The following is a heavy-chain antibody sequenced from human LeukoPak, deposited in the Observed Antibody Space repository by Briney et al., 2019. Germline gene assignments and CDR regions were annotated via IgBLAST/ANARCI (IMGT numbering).Heavy chain of an antibody. J-gene: IGHJ4*02. V-gene: IGHV3-7*04. CDR3: ARLTNSGYCWLFDY. Sequence: GGSLRLSCAASGFTLSSYWMSWVRQAPGKGLEWVANINRDGSEKYYVDSVKGRFTISRDNAENSLFLQMNSLRAEDTAVYYCARLTNSGYCWLFDYWGQGTLVTVSS. CDR2: INRDGSEK. CDR1: GFTLSSYW. D-gene: IGHD3-22*01.